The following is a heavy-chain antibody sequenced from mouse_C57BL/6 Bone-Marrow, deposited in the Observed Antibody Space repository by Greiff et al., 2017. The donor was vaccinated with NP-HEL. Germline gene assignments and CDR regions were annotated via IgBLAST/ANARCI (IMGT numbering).Heavy chain of an antibody. Sequence: VQLQQSGAELVRPGASVKLSCTASGFNIKDDYMHWVKQRPEQGLEWIGWIDPENGDTEYASKFQGKATITADTSSNTAYLQLSSLTSEDTAVYYCTLNSGLAYWGQGTLVTVSA. CDR3: TLNSGLAY. CDR2: IDPENGDT. J-gene: IGHJ3*01. D-gene: IGHD1-3*01. CDR1: GFNIKDDY. V-gene: IGHV14-4*01.